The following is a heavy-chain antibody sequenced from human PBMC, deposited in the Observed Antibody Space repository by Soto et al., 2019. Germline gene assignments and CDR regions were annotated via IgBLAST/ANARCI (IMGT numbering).Heavy chain of an antibody. D-gene: IGHD5-12*01. CDR3: AKGMANYYYYGIDV. V-gene: IGHV3-23*01. Sequence: GGSLRLSCAASGFTFSSYAMSWVRQAPGKGLEWVSAISGSGGSTYYADSVKGRFTISRDNSKNTLYLQMNSLRAEDTAVYFCAKGMANYYYYGIDVWGQGTTVTVSS. CDR1: GFTFSSYA. CDR2: ISGSGGST. J-gene: IGHJ6*02.